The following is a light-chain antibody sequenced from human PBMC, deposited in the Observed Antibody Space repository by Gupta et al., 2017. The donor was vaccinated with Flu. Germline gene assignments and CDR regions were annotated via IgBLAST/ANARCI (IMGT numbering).Light chain of an antibody. Sequence: DIQMTQSPPSVSASVGDRVTITCRASQGIGSWLAWYQQKPGNAPKLLIYAASSLQSGGPSRCSGSGFGTDCRRTSSSVQPEDWGTYYCQQAYRVPINFGQGTRLEI. CDR3: QQAYRVPIN. V-gene: IGKV1D-12*01. CDR1: QGIGSW. CDR2: AAS. J-gene: IGKJ5*01.